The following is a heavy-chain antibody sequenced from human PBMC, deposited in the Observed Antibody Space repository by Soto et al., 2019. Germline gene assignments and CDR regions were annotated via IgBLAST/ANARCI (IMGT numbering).Heavy chain of an antibody. CDR2: INPSGGST. J-gene: IGHJ6*02. Sequence: ASVKVSCKASGYTFTSYYMHWVRQAPGQGLEWMGIINPSGGSTSYAQKFQGRVTMTRDTSTSTVYMELSSLRSEDTAVYYCARAPSATTYYYYYYGMGVWGQGTTVTVSS. CDR3: ARAPSATTYYYYYYGMGV. CDR1: GYTFTSYY. V-gene: IGHV1-46*01. D-gene: IGHD1-1*01.